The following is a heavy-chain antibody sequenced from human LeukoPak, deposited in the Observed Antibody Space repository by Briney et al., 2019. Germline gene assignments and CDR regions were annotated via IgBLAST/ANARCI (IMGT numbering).Heavy chain of an antibody. V-gene: IGHV3-30*04. CDR3: TLTTFGVVYYFDY. CDR1: GFTFSSYA. J-gene: IGHJ4*02. CDR2: ISYDGINQ. Sequence: PGGSLRLSCATSGFTFSSYAMLWVRQAPRTGLEWVALISYDGINQYYADSVKGRFIISRDDSKNTLYLQLNSLRLEYTAVYYCTLTTFGVVYYFDYWGQGTLVTVSS. D-gene: IGHD1/OR15-1a*01.